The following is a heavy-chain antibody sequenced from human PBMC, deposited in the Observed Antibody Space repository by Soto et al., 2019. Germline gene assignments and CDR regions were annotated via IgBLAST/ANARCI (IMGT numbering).Heavy chain of an antibody. CDR1: GFSLSTSGVG. CDR2: IYWDDDK. CDR3: AHSLIPNWGSRGAFDY. D-gene: IGHD7-27*01. Sequence: QITLKESGPTLVKPTQTLTLTCTFSGFSLSTSGVGVGWIRQPPGKALEWLALIYWDDDKRYSPSLKSRLTITTXTXKXKVVLTMTNMDPVDTATYYCAHSLIPNWGSRGAFDYWGQGTLVTVSS. V-gene: IGHV2-5*02. J-gene: IGHJ4*02.